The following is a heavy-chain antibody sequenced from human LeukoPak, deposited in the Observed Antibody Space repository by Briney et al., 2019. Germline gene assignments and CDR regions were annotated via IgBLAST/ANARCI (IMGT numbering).Heavy chain of an antibody. CDR1: GGSISSSSHY. D-gene: IGHD2-15*01. V-gene: IGHV4-39*07. Sequence: PSETLSLTCTVSGGSISSSSHYWAWIRQPPGKGLEWIGSISYRGSTSYNLSLKSRVTISVDTSKNQFSLKLSSVTAADTAVYYCASGYCSGGSCYVGAFDIWGQGTMVTVSS. CDR3: ASGYCSGGSCYVGAFDI. CDR2: ISYRGST. J-gene: IGHJ3*02.